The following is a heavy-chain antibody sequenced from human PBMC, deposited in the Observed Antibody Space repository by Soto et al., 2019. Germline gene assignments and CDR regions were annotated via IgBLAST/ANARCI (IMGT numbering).Heavy chain of an antibody. Sequence: GVSLRLSCAASGFTFSSYAMHWVRQAPGKGLEWVAVISYDGTKKFFADSVKGRFAVSRDNSNDTVFLQMDSLRAEDTAVYYCAKDFLLWGSFPDPGASDYRGQGTQVTDSS. CDR3: AKDFLLWGSFPDPGASDY. CDR2: ISYDGTKK. D-gene: IGHD3-16*01. V-gene: IGHV3-30*18. CDR1: GFTFSSYA. J-gene: IGHJ4*02.